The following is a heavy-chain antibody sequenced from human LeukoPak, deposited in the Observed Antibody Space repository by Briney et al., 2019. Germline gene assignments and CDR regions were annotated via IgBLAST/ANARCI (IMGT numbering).Heavy chain of an antibody. Sequence: SSVKVSCKASGGTFSSYAISWVRQAPGQGLEWMGGIIPIFGTANYAQKFQGRVTITADESTSTAYMELSSLRSEDTAVYYCALKGEEDNSSSWSYYFDYWGQGTLVTVSS. CDR1: GGTFSSYA. J-gene: IGHJ4*02. CDR3: ALKGEEDNSSSWSYYFDY. D-gene: IGHD6-13*01. CDR2: IIPIFGTA. V-gene: IGHV1-69*01.